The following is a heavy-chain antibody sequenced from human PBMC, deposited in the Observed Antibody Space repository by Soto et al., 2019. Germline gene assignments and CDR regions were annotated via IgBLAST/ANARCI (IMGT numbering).Heavy chain of an antibody. D-gene: IGHD3-9*01. V-gene: IGHV4-39*01. Sequence: PSETLSLTCTVSGGSISSSSYYWGWIRQPPGKGLEWIGSIYYSGSSYYNPSLKSRVTISVDTSKNQFSLKLSSVTAADTAVYYCARLPSPRLVITRYFDYWGQGTLVTVSS. J-gene: IGHJ4*02. CDR2: IYYSGSS. CDR1: GGSISSSSYY. CDR3: ARLPSPRLVITRYFDY.